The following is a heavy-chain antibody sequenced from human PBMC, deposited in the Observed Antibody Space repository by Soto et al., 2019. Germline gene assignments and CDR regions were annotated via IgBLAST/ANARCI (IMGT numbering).Heavy chain of an antibody. CDR2: IYYSGST. CDR3: ARLAPSSTTTKDYYYYGMDV. V-gene: IGHV4-39*01. J-gene: IGHJ6*02. CDR1: GGSISSSSYY. Sequence: QLQLQESGPGLVKPSETLSLTCTVSGGSISSSSYYWGWIRQPPGKGLEWIGSIYYSGSTYYNPSLKSRVTISVDTSKNQFSLKLSSVTAADTAVYYCARLAPSSTTTKDYYYYGMDVWGQGTTVTVSS. D-gene: IGHD2-2*01.